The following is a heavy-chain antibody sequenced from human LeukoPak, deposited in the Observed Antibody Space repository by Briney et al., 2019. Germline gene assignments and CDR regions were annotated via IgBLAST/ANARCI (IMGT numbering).Heavy chain of an antibody. D-gene: IGHD3-9*01. CDR3: AKDQSYYDILTGYDY. CDR1: GFTFSSYA. V-gene: IGHV3-23*01. J-gene: IGHJ4*02. CDR2: ISGSGGST. Sequence: GGSLRLSCAASGFTFSSYAMSWVRQAPGKGLEWVSAISGSGGSTYYADSVKGRFTISRDNPKNTLYLQMNSLRAEDTAVYYCAKDQSYYDILTGYDYWGQGTLVTVSS.